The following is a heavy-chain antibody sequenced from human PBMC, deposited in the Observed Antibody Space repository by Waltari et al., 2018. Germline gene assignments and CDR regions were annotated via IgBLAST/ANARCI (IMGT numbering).Heavy chain of an antibody. D-gene: IGHD1-26*01. CDR2: IYSGGST. V-gene: IGHV3-53*01. CDR3: ARSPLVGASRFISYYYYGMDV. J-gene: IGHJ6*02. CDR1: GFTVSSNY. Sequence: EVQLVESGGGLIQPGGSLRLSCAASGFTVSSNYMSWVRQAPGKGLEWVSVIYSGGSTYYADSVKGRFTISRDKSKYTLYLQMNSLRAEDTAVYYCARSPLVGASRFISYYYYGMDVWGQGTTVTVSS.